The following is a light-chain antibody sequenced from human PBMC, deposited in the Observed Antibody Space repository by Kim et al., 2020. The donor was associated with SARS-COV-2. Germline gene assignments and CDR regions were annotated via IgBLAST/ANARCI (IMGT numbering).Light chain of an antibody. Sequence: GAGVTMACCGGECDGGGDSRCWCQQLPGAAPRVLVYRNDRRRSGGPDGISAAKCGASGALAISGLRSEDEADDYCAAWEDSRSGVVFGGGTQLTVL. CDR3: AAWEDSRSGVV. V-gene: IGLV1-47*01. CDR2: RND. J-gene: IGLJ3*02. CDR1: ECDGGGDS.